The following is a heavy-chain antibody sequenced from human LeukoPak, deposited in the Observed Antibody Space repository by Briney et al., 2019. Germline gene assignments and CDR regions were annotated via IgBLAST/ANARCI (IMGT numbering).Heavy chain of an antibody. J-gene: IGHJ4*02. Sequence: GESLKIPCKGSGYSFTSYWIGWVRQMPGKGLEWMGIIYPGDSDTRYSPSFQGQVTISADKSISTAYLQWSSLKASDTAMYYCASQYSGSYSHFDYWGQGTLVTVSS. V-gene: IGHV5-51*01. D-gene: IGHD1-26*01. CDR1: GYSFTSYW. CDR2: IYPGDSDT. CDR3: ASQYSGSYSHFDY.